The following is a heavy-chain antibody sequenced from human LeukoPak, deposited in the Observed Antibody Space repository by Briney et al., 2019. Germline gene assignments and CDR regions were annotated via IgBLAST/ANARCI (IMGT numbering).Heavy chain of an antibody. CDR1: GGSISSGGYY. CDR2: IYYSGST. V-gene: IGHV4-31*03. Sequence: EPSETLSLTCTVSGGSISSGGYYWSWIRQHLGKGLEWIGYIYYSGSTYYNPSLKSRVTISVDTSKNQFSLKLSSVTAADTAVYYCARALPRGLQTHELNDYWGQGTLVTVSS. D-gene: IGHD4-11*01. J-gene: IGHJ4*02. CDR3: ARALPRGLQTHELNDY.